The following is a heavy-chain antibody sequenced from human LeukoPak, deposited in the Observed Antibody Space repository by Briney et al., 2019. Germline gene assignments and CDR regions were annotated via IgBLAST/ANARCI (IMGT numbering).Heavy chain of an antibody. CDR3: ARDPNGDYIGAFEF. CDR1: GFTFSNYA. CDR2: ITSGGAP. D-gene: IGHD4-17*01. Sequence: GGSLRLSCAASGFTFSNYAVMWVRQAPGQGLEWVSAITSGGAPRYADSVKGRFTISRDNSKNTLYLRMNSLRVEDTAQYFCARDPNGDYIGAFEFWGQGTGVTVSS. V-gene: IGHV3-23*01. J-gene: IGHJ3*01.